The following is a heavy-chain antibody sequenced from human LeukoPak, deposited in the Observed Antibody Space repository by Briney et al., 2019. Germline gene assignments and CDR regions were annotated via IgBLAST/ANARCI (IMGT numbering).Heavy chain of an antibody. J-gene: IGHJ5*02. D-gene: IGHD4-17*01. CDR3: ARRGGLDYGDYPFDP. Sequence: SQTLSLTCAVSGGSISSGGYSWSWIRQPPGKGLEWIGYIYHSGSTYYNPSLKSRVTISVDRSKNQFSLKLSSETAADTAVYYCARRGGLDYGDYPFDPWGQGTLVTVSS. CDR1: GGSISSGGYS. CDR2: IYHSGST. V-gene: IGHV4-30-2*01.